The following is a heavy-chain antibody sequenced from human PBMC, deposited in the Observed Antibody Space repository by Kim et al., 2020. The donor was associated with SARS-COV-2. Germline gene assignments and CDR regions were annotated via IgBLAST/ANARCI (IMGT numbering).Heavy chain of an antibody. V-gene: IGHV4-59*09. CDR3: ARGFDP. CDR2: YYNARN. J-gene: IGHJ5*02. Sequence: YYNARNNYNPPLASRVTISVDTSKTQLSLKLNSVTAADTAVYYCARGFDPWGQGTLVTVSS.